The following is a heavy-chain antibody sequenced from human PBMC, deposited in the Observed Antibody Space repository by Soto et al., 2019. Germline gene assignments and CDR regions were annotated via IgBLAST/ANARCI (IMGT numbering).Heavy chain of an antibody. CDR2: IWYDGSNK. Sequence: GGSLRLSCAASGFTFSSYGMHWVRQAPGKGLEWVAVIWYDGSNKYYADSVKGRFTISRDNSKNTLYLQMNSLRAEDTAVYYCARESIDSGSYPWGQGTLVTVSS. CDR3: ARESIDSGSYP. CDR1: GFTFSSYG. V-gene: IGHV3-33*01. J-gene: IGHJ5*02. D-gene: IGHD1-26*01.